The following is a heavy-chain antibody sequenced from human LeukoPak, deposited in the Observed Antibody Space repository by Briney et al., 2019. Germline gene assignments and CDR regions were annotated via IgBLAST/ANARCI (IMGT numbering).Heavy chain of an antibody. V-gene: IGHV4-34*01. Sequence: SETLSLTCAVYGGSFSGYYWSWIRQPPGKGLEWIREINHSGSTNYNPSLKSRVTISVDTSKNQFSPKLSSVTAADTAVYYCARAHVVYKQWPFDYWGQGTLVTVSS. CDR2: INHSGST. D-gene: IGHD6-19*01. J-gene: IGHJ4*02. CDR3: ARAHVVYKQWPFDY. CDR1: GGSFSGYY.